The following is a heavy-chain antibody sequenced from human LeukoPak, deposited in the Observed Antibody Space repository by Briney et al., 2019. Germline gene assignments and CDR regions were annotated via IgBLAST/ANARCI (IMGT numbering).Heavy chain of an antibody. CDR1: EFTFSTSW. D-gene: IGHD3-16*01. J-gene: IGHJ5*02. CDR3: ARAAGEYALPFCFDP. Sequence: GGSLRLSCAASEFTFSTSWMSWVRQAPGKGLEWVAVIHPHGGDKYYVDSVRGRFTVSRDNAKNSVSLHMSSLRADDTAVYYCARAAGEYALPFCFDPWGQGTLVTVSS. CDR2: IHPHGGDK. V-gene: IGHV3-7*01.